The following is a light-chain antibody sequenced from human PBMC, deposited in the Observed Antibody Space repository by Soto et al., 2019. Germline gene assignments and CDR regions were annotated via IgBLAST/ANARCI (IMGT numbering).Light chain of an antibody. V-gene: IGKV3-15*01. CDR1: QSVSRSY. CDR2: GAS. J-gene: IGKJ1*01. CDR3: QQYNNWPWT. Sequence: ILMTQSPSTLSMSPGERATLSCWASQSVSRSYLAWYQQKPGKAPSLLIYGASTRDTGIPARFSGRGSGTEFTLTISSLQSEDFEVYYCQQYNNWPWTFGQGTKVDIK.